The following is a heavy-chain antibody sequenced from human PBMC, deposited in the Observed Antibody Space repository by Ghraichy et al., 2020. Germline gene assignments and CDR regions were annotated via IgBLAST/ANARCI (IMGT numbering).Heavy chain of an antibody. Sequence: SQTLSLTCAVYGGSFSGYYWSWIRQPPGKGLEWIGEINHSGSTNYNPSLKSRVTISVDTSKNQFSLKLSSVTAADTAVYYCARRYFGVVPFDYWGQGTLVNVSS. D-gene: IGHD3-3*01. CDR2: INHSGST. V-gene: IGHV4-34*01. CDR3: ARRYFGVVPFDY. CDR1: GGSFSGYY. J-gene: IGHJ4*02.